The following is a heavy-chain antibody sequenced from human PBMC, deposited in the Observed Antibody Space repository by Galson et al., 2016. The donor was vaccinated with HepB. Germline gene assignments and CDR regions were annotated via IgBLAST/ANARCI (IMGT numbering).Heavy chain of an antibody. D-gene: IGHD2-15*01. Sequence: SVKVSCKASGYTFGNYGISWVRQAPGQGLEWMAWISAYNGNSNTDYAQKFQGRVSMTTDPSTSTAYMELTSLKSDDTAVYYCARDFCSGGSCSPPLGYWGQGTTVTVS. CDR3: ARDFCSGGSCSPPLGY. CDR1: GYTFGNYG. CDR2: ISAYNGNSNT. V-gene: IGHV1-18*01. J-gene: IGHJ6*02.